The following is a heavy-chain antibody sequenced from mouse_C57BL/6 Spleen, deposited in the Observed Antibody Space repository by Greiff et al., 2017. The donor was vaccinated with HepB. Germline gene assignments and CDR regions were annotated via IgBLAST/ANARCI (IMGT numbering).Heavy chain of an antibody. CDR1: GYAFSSYW. CDR2: IYPGDGDT. Sequence: VQLQQSGAELVKPGASVKISCKASGYAFSSYWMNWVKQRPGKGLEWIGQIYPGDGDTNYNGKFKGKATLTADKSSSTAYMQLSSLTSEDSAVYFCARCLDGYCAWFAYWGQGTLVTVSA. CDR3: ARCLDGYCAWFAY. D-gene: IGHD2-3*01. V-gene: IGHV1-80*01. J-gene: IGHJ3*01.